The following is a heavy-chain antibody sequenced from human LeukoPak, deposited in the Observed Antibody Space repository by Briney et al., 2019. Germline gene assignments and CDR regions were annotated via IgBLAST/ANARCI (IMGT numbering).Heavy chain of an antibody. Sequence: SETLSLTCTVSGGSVSSGSYYWSWIRQPPGKGLEWIGYIYYSGSANYNPSLKSRVTISVDTSKNQFSLKLRSVTAADTAVYYCARVPGGGTAANWGQGTMVTVSS. CDR2: IYYSGSA. V-gene: IGHV4-61*01. CDR3: ARVPGGGTAAN. J-gene: IGHJ3*01. CDR1: GGSVSSGSYY. D-gene: IGHD1-7*01.